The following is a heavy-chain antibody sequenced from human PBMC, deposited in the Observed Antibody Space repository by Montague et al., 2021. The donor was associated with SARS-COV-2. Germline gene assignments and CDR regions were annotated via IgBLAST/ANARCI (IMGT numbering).Heavy chain of an antibody. CDR3: ARIPVGSKYYFDF. CDR1: GDSVFINIAI. CDR2: TYYGSKWYN. V-gene: IGHV6-1*01. J-gene: IGHJ4*02. D-gene: IGHD2-2*01. Sequence: CAISGDSVFINIAIWNWIRQSPSRGLEWLGRTYYGSKWYNDYAESVKSRITIDPDTSKHQFSLHLNSVTPEDTVVYYCARIPVGSKYYFDFWGQGTLVTVSS.